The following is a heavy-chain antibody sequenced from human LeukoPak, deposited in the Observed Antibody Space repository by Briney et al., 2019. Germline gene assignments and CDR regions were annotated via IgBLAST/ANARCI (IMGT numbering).Heavy chain of an antibody. CDR3: ARGAIYDSSGYRWFDP. CDR2: ISSSGSYI. CDR1: GFTFSDYT. V-gene: IGHV3-21*01. J-gene: IGHJ5*02. Sequence: PGGSLRLSCAASGFTFSDYTMNWVRQAPGKGLEWFSSISSSGSYIYYTDSVKGRFTISRDNAKNSLYLQMNSLRDEDTAVYYCARGAIYDSSGYRWFDPWDQGTLVTVSS. D-gene: IGHD3-22*01.